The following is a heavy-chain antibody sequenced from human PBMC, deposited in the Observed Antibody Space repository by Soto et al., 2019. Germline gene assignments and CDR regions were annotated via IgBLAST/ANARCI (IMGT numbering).Heavy chain of an antibody. D-gene: IGHD6-6*01. V-gene: IGHV3-23*01. CDR3: AKDRQGREYSSSSSWLDP. CDR1: GFTFSSYA. CDR2: ISGSGGST. Sequence: GGSLRLSCAASGFTFSSYAMSWVRQAPGKGLEWVSAISGSGGSTYYADSVKGRFTISRDNSKNTLYLQMNSLRAEDTAVYYCAKDRQGREYSSSSSWLDPWGQGTLVTVAS. J-gene: IGHJ5*02.